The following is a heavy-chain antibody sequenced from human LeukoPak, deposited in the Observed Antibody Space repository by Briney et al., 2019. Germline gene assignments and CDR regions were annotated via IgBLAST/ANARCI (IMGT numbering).Heavy chain of an antibody. Sequence: GGSLRLSCAASGFTFSSYAMSWVRQAPGKGPEWVSGISNSGGGIIYYADSVKGRFTISRDYSKNTLYLQMYSLRAEDTAVYYCAKGGNGYCSNGVCSPRAVAAIDYWGQGTLVTVPS. CDR3: AKGGNGYCSNGVCSPRAVAAIDY. CDR2: ISNSGGGII. V-gene: IGHV3-23*01. CDR1: GFTFSSYA. J-gene: IGHJ4*02. D-gene: IGHD2-8*01.